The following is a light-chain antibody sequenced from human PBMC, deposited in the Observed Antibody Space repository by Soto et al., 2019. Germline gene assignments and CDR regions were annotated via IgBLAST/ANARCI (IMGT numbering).Light chain of an antibody. CDR2: GAS. CDR3: QQLNNFPRT. J-gene: IGKJ1*01. Sequence: DIQLTQSSSFLSASVGDRVTITCRASQGISSYLAWYQQRPGKAPKLLMYGASTLQSGVPSRFSGSASGTTFTLTINNLQPADFATYYCQQLNNFPRTFGQGTKVE. CDR1: QGISSY. V-gene: IGKV1-9*01.